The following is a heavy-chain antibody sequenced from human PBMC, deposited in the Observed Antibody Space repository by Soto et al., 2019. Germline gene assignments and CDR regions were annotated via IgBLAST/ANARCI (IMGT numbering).Heavy chain of an antibody. CDR3: ARDFYGDYNRRYNWFDP. CDR2: INPNSGGT. D-gene: IGHD4-17*01. J-gene: IGHJ5*02. Sequence: ASVKVSCKAFGYTFTGYYMHWVRKAPGQGLEWMGWINPNSGGTNYAQKFQGRVTMTRDTSISTAYMELSRLRSDDTAVYYCARDFYGDYNRRYNWFDPWGQGTLVTVSS. V-gene: IGHV1-2*02. CDR1: GYTFTGYY.